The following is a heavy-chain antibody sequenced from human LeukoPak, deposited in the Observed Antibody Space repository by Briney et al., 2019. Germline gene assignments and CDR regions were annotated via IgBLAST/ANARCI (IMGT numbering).Heavy chain of an antibody. D-gene: IGHD6-19*01. V-gene: IGHV1-69*05. CDR2: IIPIFGTA. CDR1: GGTFSSYA. Sequence: ASVKVSCKASGGTFSSYAISWVRQAPGQGLEWMGGIIPIFGTANYAQKIKGRVTITTAESTSTAYMELSSLRSEDTAVSYCAGTYTTGWYGGFDYWGQGTLVTVSS. CDR3: AGTYTTGWYGGFDY. J-gene: IGHJ4*02.